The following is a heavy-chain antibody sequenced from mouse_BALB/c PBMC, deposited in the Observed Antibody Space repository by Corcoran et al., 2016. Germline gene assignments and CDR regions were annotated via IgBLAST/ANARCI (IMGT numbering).Heavy chain of an antibody. CDR3: ARGTTSFDY. Sequence: QIQLVQSGPELKKPGETVKISCKASGYTFTNYGMNWVKQAPGKGLKWMGWINTYTGEPTYADDFKGRFAFSLETSASTAYLQINNLKNEDMATYFCARGTTSFDYGGQGTTLTVSS. D-gene: IGHD1-1*01. CDR1: GYTFTNYG. CDR2: INTYTGEP. J-gene: IGHJ2*01. V-gene: IGHV9-1*02.